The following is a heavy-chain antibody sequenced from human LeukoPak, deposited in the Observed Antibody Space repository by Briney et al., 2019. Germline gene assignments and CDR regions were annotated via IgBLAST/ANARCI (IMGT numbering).Heavy chain of an antibody. CDR3: ARDLSSSWYY. CDR1: GYTFTSYA. CDR2: INAGNGNT. Sequence: ASVKVSCKASGYTFTSYAMHWVRQAPGQRLEWMGWINAGNGNTEYSQKFQGRVTITRDTSASTAYMELSSLRSEDTAVYYCARDLSSSWYYWGQGTLVTVSS. V-gene: IGHV1-3*01. D-gene: IGHD6-13*01. J-gene: IGHJ4*02.